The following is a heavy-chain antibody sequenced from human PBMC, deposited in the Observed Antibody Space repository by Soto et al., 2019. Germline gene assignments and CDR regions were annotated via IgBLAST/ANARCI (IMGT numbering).Heavy chain of an antibody. V-gene: IGHV3-23*01. CDR1: GFTFSRYA. J-gene: IGHJ4*02. D-gene: IGHD6-13*01. Sequence: EVQLLESGGGLVQPGGSLRLSCAASGFTFSRYAMSWVRQAPGKGLEWVSAISGSGGSTYYADSVKGRFTISRDNSKNTLYLQMNSLRAEDTAVYYCAKDGYSSCWYGEYYFDYWGQGTLVTVSS. CDR2: ISGSGGST. CDR3: AKDGYSSCWYGEYYFDY.